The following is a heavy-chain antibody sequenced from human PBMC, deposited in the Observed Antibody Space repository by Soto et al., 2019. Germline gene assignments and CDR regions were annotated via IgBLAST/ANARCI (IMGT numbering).Heavy chain of an antibody. Sequence: QVQLVQSGAEVRTPGASVKISCKASGYTFRSHGVQWVRQAPGQRLEWVGWSNGGNGFTKYSQEFQDRGTIPRDTAASTLYMELHSRTSDDTAVYYCARLSYRDALDVWGQGTTVTVSS. CDR3: ARLSYRDALDV. D-gene: IGHD3-16*02. V-gene: IGHV1-3*02. CDR1: GYTFRSHG. J-gene: IGHJ6*02. CDR2: SNGGNGFT.